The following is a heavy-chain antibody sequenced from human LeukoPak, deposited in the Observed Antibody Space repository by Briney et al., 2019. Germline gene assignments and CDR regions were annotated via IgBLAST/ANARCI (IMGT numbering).Heavy chain of an antibody. V-gene: IGHV4-59*08. CDR3: ASLAEGYYYDSSGEPVDY. D-gene: IGHD3-22*01. CDR2: IYYSGST. Sequence: SETLSLTCTVSGGSISSYYWSWIRQPPGKGLEWIGYIYYSGSTNYNPSLKSRVTISVDTSKNQFSLKLSSVTAADTAVYYCASLAEGYYYDSSGEPVDYWGQGTLVTVSS. J-gene: IGHJ4*02. CDR1: GGSISSYY.